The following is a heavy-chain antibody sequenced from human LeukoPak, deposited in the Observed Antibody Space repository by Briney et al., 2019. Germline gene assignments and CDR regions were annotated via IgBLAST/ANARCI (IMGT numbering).Heavy chain of an antibody. V-gene: IGHV3-30-3*01. Sequence: GGSLRLSCAASGFTFSSYAMHWARQAPGKGLEWVAVISYDGSNKYYADSVKGRFTISRDNSKNTLYLQMNSLRAEDTAVYYCATYSSLNRREFQYWGQGTLLTVSS. CDR2: ISYDGSNK. J-gene: IGHJ1*01. CDR1: GFTFSSYA. CDR3: ATYSSLNRREFQY. D-gene: IGHD3-22*01.